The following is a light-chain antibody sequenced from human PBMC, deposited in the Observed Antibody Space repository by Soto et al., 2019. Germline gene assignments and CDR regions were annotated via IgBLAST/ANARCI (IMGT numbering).Light chain of an antibody. Sequence: QSVLTQPASASGSPGQSITIACTGTSSDVGSYNRVSWYQQAPGTAPKLIIHDVTNRPSGVPDRFSGSKSGNTASLTISGLQTEDEADYYCNSYTTSSTYVFGTGTKVTVL. CDR3: NSYTTSSTYV. CDR2: DVT. CDR1: SSDVGSYNR. J-gene: IGLJ1*01. V-gene: IGLV2-18*02.